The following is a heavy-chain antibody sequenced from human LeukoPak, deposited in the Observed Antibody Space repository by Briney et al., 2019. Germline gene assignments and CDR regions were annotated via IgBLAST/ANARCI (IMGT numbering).Heavy chain of an antibody. J-gene: IGHJ4*02. CDR2: ISPDGNIT. CDR1: GFTLSNYW. Sequence: GGSLRLSCAASGFTLSNYWLHWVRQAPGERLVWVSQISPDGNITPYADSVKGRFTISRDNSKNTLYLQMNALKAEDTAVYFCARGCSAIRCPADYWGQGSLVTVSS. CDR3: ARGCSAIRCPADY. V-gene: IGHV3-74*01. D-gene: IGHD2-15*01.